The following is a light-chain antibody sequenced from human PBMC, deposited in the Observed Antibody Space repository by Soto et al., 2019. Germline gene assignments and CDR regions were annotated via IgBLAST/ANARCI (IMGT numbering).Light chain of an antibody. Sequence: QSALTQPASVSGSPGQSITISCTGTSSDVGGYNYVSRYQQHPGKAPKLMIYEVSNRPSGVSNRFSGSKSRNTASLTISGLQAEDEADYYCSSYTSSSTLLFGGGTKVTVL. CDR1: SSDVGGYNY. J-gene: IGLJ2*01. CDR2: EVS. CDR3: SSYTSSSTLL. V-gene: IGLV2-14*01.